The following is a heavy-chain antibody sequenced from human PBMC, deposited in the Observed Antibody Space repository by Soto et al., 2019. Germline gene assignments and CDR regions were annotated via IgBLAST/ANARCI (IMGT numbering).Heavy chain of an antibody. J-gene: IGHJ5*02. CDR2: IYYSGST. CDR3: ARDSDVYYYDSSGYYP. D-gene: IGHD3-22*01. CDR1: GGSISSGGYY. Sequence: PSETLSLTCTVSGGSISSGGYYWSWIRQHPGKGLEWIGYIYYSGSTYYNPSLKSRVTISVDTPKSQFSLKLSSVTAADTTVYYCARDSDVYYYDSSGYYPWGQGTLVTVSS. V-gene: IGHV4-31*03.